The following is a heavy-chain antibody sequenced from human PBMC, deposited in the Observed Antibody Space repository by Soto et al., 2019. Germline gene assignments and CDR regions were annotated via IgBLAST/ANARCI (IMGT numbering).Heavy chain of an antibody. D-gene: IGHD2-2*01. CDR1: GFTFSTSS. CDR2: ISSTFGTI. V-gene: IGHV3-48*01. CDR3: ARDYQQRLFDS. J-gene: IGHJ4*02. Sequence: EVQLVESGGGLVQPGGSLRLSCAASGFTFSTSSMNWVRQAPGKGLEWVSYISSTFGTIYYADSVKGRFTISRDNAKNSLYLQMNSLRAEDTAVYYCARDYQQRLFDSWGQGTLVTVSS.